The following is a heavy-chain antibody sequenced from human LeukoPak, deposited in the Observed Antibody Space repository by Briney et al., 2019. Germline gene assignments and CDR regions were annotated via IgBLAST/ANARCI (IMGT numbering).Heavy chain of an antibody. CDR2: IYPGDSDT. Sequence: GESLKISCKASGYSFTNYWIGWVRQMTGKGLEWMGIIYPGDSDTRYSPSFQGQVTISADKSISTAYLQWTSLKASDTAMYYCARQDGRALYYFDYWGQGTLVTVSS. CDR1: GYSFTNYW. J-gene: IGHJ4*02. D-gene: IGHD5-24*01. CDR3: ARQDGRALYYFDY. V-gene: IGHV5-51*01.